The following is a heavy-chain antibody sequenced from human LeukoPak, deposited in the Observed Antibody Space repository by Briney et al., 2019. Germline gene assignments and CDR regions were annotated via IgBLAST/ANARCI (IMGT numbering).Heavy chain of an antibody. Sequence: GGSLRLSCAASGFTFSSYGMNWVRQAPGKGLEWVSYISSSSSTIYYADSVKGRFTISRDNAKNSLYLQMNSLRDEDTAVYYCARGLAYYDYVWGSYRPGNFDYWGQGTLVTVSS. J-gene: IGHJ4*02. D-gene: IGHD3-16*02. CDR1: GFTFSSYG. V-gene: IGHV3-48*02. CDR3: ARGLAYYDYVWGSYRPGNFDY. CDR2: ISSSSSTI.